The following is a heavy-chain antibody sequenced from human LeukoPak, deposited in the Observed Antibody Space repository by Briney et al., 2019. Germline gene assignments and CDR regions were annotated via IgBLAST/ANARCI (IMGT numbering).Heavy chain of an antibody. J-gene: IGHJ4*02. CDR2: INPNSGGT. Sequence: GASVKVSCKASGYTFTGYYMHWVRQAPGQGLEWMGWINPNSGGTNYAQKFQGRVTMTRDTSISTAYMELSRLRSDDTAVYYCARVREDSSGYGPQYYFDYWGQGTLVTVSS. CDR1: GYTFTGYY. D-gene: IGHD3-22*01. CDR3: ARVREDSSGYGPQYYFDY. V-gene: IGHV1-2*02.